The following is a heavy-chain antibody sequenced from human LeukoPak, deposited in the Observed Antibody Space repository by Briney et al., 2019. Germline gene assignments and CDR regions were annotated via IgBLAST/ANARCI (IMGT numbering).Heavy chain of an antibody. CDR2: ISYDGSNK. V-gene: IGHV3-30*18. CDR3: AKSKNTVTFYYFDY. CDR1: GFTFSSYG. J-gene: IGHJ4*02. D-gene: IGHD4-11*01. Sequence: GGSLRLSCAASGFTFSSYGMHWVCQAPPKGLEWVAVISYDGSNKYYADSVKGRFTISRDNSKNTLYLQMNSLRAEDTAVYYCAKSKNTVTFYYFDYWGQGTLVTVSS.